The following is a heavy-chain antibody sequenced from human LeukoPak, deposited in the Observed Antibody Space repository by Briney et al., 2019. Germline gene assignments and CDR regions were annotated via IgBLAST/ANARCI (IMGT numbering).Heavy chain of an antibody. J-gene: IGHJ6*02. CDR3: ARVEKASGTGGMDV. D-gene: IGHD6-13*01. V-gene: IGHV4-34*01. CDR2: ISNSGTT. Sequence: PSETLSLTCAVYGGSFSSYYWSWIRQPPGKGLEWIGDISNSGTTNYNPSLKSRVTILVDTSKNQFSLKLTSVTAADTAVFYCARVEKASGTGGMDVWGQGTTVTVSS. CDR1: GGSFSSYY.